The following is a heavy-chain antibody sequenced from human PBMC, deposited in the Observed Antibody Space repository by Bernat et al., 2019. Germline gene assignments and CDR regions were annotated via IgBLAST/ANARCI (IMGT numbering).Heavy chain of an antibody. CDR2: IGTAGDT. D-gene: IGHD4-17*01. Sequence: EVQLVESGGGLVQPGGSLRLSCAASGFTFSSYDMHWARQATGKGLEWVSAIGTAGDTYYPGSVKGRFTISRENAKNSLYLQMNSLRAGDTAVYYCARGSLDYGDYMGDGYFDLWGRGTLVTVSS. J-gene: IGHJ2*01. CDR1: GFTFSSYD. CDR3: ARGSLDYGDYMGDGYFDL. V-gene: IGHV3-13*01.